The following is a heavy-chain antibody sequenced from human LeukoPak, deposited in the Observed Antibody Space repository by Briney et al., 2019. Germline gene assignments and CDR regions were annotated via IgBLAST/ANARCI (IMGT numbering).Heavy chain of an antibody. Sequence: PGGSLRLSCAASGFTFSDYYMSWIRQAPGKGLEWVSYIGSSGSPIHYADSVRGRFTISRDNAKNLLFLQVNSLRAEDTAVYYCARPPTVTTAGYYFGYWGQGTLVTVSS. CDR3: ARPPTVTTAGYYFGY. CDR2: IGSSGSPI. D-gene: IGHD4-17*01. J-gene: IGHJ4*02. V-gene: IGHV3-11*04. CDR1: GFTFSDYY.